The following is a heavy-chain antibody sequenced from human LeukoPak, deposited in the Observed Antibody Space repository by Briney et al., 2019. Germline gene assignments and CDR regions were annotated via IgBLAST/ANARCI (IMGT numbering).Heavy chain of an antibody. CDR2: IYPGDSDT. CDR1: GYSFTSYW. Sequence: GESLKISCKGSGYSFTSYWIGWVRQMPGKGLEWMGIIYPGDSDTRYSPSFQGQVTISADKSISTAYLQWSSLKASDTAMYYCAGGYYYDSSGYYPFDYWGQGTLVTVSS. D-gene: IGHD3-22*01. V-gene: IGHV5-51*01. CDR3: AGGYYYDSSGYYPFDY. J-gene: IGHJ4*02.